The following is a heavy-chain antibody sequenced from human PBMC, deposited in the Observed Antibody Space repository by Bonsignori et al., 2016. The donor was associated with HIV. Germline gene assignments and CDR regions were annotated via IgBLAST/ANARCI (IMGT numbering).Heavy chain of an antibody. V-gene: IGHV4-59*01. CDR2: IYYSGST. Sequence: GSLRLSCTVSGGSISSYYWSWIRQPPGKGLEWIGYIYYSGSTNYNPSLKSRVTISVDTSKNQFSLKLSSVTAADTAVYYCAAERFLEWLFDYWGQGTLVTVSS. D-gene: IGHD3-3*01. CDR3: AAERFLEWLFDY. J-gene: IGHJ4*02. CDR1: GGSISSYY.